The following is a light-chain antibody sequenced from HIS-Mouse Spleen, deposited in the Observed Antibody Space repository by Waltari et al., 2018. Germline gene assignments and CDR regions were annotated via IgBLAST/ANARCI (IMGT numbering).Light chain of an antibody. CDR2: EDS. CDR1: ALPKKY. CDR3: YSTDSSGNHRV. Sequence: SYELTQPPSVSVSPGQTARITCSGDALPKKYAYWYQQKSGQAPVLVIYEDSKRPSGIPERFSGSNSGTMATLTISGAQVEDEADYYCYSTDSSGNHRVIGGGTKLTVL. V-gene: IGLV3-10*01. J-gene: IGLJ2*01.